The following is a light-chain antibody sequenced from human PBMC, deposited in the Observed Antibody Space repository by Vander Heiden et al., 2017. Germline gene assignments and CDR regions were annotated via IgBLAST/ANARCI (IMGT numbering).Light chain of an antibody. CDR1: SSTIGSNT. CDR2: SNN. J-gene: IGLJ3*02. CDR3: AAWDDSRNGRV. V-gene: IGLV1-44*01. Sequence: QSVLTQPPSASGTPGPRVTISCSGSSSTIGSNTVNWYQQLPGTAPKLLIYSNNQRPSGVPDRFSGSKSGTSASLAISGLQSEDEADYYCAAWDDSRNGRVFGGGTKLTVL.